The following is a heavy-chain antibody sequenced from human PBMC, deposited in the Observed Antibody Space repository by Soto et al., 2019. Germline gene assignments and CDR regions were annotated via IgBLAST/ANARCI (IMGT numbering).Heavy chain of an antibody. V-gene: IGHV3-53*01. CDR3: ARGYTASYFDY. CDR1: GFTVSSNY. Sequence: GGSLRLSCAASGFTVSSNYMSWVRQAPGKGLEWVSVISGGSTYYADSVKGRFTISRDNSKNTLFLQMNSLRAEDTAVYYCARGYTASYFDYWGQGTLVTVSS. CDR2: ISGGST. D-gene: IGHD2-21*02. J-gene: IGHJ4*02.